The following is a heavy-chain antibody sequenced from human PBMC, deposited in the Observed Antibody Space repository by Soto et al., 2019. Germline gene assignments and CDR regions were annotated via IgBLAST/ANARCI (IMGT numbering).Heavy chain of an antibody. CDR3: AAGGGLPRYY. D-gene: IGHD5-12*01. CDR1: GGSISSGGYS. CDR2: IYHSGST. J-gene: IGHJ4*02. Sequence: QLQLQESGSGLVKPSQTLSLTCAVSGGSISSGGYSWSWIRQPPGKGLEWIGYIYHSGSTYYNPSLNSRVTIAVDRSKNQFSLKLSSVTAADTAVYCCAAGGGLPRYYWGQGTLVTVSS. V-gene: IGHV4-30-2*01.